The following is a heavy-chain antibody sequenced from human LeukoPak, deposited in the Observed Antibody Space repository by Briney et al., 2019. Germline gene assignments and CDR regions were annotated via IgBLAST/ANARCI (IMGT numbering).Heavy chain of an antibody. V-gene: IGHV3-23*01. CDR2: ISGSGGST. J-gene: IGHJ4*02. CDR3: AKDGSYGSGSSPPDYFDY. Sequence: GGSLRLSCAASGFTFSSYAMSWVRQAPGKGLEWVSAISGSGGSTYYADSVKGRFIISRDNSKNTLYLQMNSLRAEDTAVYYCAKDGSYGSGSSPPDYFDYWGQGTLVTVSS. CDR1: GFTFSSYA. D-gene: IGHD3-10*01.